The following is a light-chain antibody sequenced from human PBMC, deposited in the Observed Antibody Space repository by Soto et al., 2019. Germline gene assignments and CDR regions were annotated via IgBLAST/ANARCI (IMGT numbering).Light chain of an antibody. V-gene: IGKV1-17*01. CDR3: QQYNSYSL. J-gene: IGKJ3*01. CDR2: AAS. CDR1: QDIRND. Sequence: DIQMTQSPSSLSASVGDRVTITCRASQDIRNDVGWYQQKAGKAPNRLIFAASSLHSGVPSRFSGSRSGTEFTLTIASLQPEDFATYYCQQYNSYSLFGPGTKVDIK.